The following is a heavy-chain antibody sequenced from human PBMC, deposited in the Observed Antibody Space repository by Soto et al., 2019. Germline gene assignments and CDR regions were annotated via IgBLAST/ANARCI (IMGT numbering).Heavy chain of an antibody. CDR3: ARGGSFGPEEKKYYYYYYYMDV. V-gene: IGHV4-59*01. CDR1: GGSISSYY. Sequence: SETLSLTCTVSGGSISSYYWSWIRQPPGKGLEWIGYIYYSGSTNYNPSLKSRVTISVDTSKNQFSLKLSSVTAADTAVYYCARGGSFGPEEKKYYYYYYYMDVWGKGTTVTVSS. CDR2: IYYSGST. D-gene: IGHD3-3*01. J-gene: IGHJ6*03.